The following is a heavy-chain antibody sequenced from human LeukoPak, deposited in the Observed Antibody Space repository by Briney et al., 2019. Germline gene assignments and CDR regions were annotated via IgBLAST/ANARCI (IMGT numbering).Heavy chain of an antibody. Sequence: GGSLRFSCAASGFSFSSYSMNWVRQAPGKGLEWVSFISRSSDYIYYADSMKGRFTISRDNAKNSLYLQMNSLRAEDTAVYYCTRDGDYGDYGYYFDFWGQGTLVTVSS. CDR1: GFSFSSYS. V-gene: IGHV3-21*01. CDR2: ISRSSDYI. D-gene: IGHD4-17*01. J-gene: IGHJ4*02. CDR3: TRDGDYGDYGYYFDF.